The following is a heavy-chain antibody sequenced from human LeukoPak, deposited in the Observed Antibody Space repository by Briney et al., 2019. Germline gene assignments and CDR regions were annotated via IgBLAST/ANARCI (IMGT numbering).Heavy chain of an antibody. CDR2: IYSGGST. Sequence: PGGSLRLSCAASGFTVSSSYMSWVRQAPGKGLEWVSVIYSGGSTYYADSVKGRFTISRHNSKNTLYLQMNSLRAEDTAVYYCARDYRYRADTAMVNYYYYGMDVWGQGTTVTVSS. CDR3: ARDYRYRADTAMVNYYYYGMDV. CDR1: GFTVSSSY. V-gene: IGHV3-53*04. D-gene: IGHD5-18*01. J-gene: IGHJ6*02.